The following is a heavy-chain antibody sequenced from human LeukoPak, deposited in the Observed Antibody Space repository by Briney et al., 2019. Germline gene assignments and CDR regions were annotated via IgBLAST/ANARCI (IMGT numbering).Heavy chain of an antibody. D-gene: IGHD2-15*01. J-gene: IGHJ6*02. CDR3: AREFRYCSGGDCGKPEENSMDV. Sequence: GASVKVSCKASGYTFTNSGISWVRQAPGQGLEWVGWVSGYNGNWNYARRLQGRVTMTTDTSTSTAYMEQRSMRSDDTAVYYCAREFRYCSGGDCGKPEENSMDVWGQGTTVTVSS. CDR2: VSGYNGNW. V-gene: IGHV1-18*01. CDR1: GYTFTNSG.